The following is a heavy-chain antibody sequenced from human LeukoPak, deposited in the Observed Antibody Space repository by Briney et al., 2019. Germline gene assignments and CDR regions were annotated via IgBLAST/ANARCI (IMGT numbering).Heavy chain of an antibody. Sequence: GGPLRLSCAASGFTFSGSALHWVRQAPGKGLEWVSGISGSGSSTYYADSVKGRFTISRDNSKNTLYMEMNSLRAEDTAVYYCAKGWETSGWYGAKFDYWGQGILVTVSS. CDR2: ISGSGSST. V-gene: IGHV3-23*01. CDR3: AKGWETSGWYGAKFDY. D-gene: IGHD6-19*01. J-gene: IGHJ4*02. CDR1: GFTFSGSA.